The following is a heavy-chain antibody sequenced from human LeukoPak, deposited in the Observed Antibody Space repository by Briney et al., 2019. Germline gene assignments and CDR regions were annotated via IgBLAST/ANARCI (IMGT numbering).Heavy chain of an antibody. D-gene: IGHD3-16*02. Sequence: ASVTVSCTASGYTFTGYYMHWVRPAPGQGLEWMGWINPNSGGTNYAQKFQGRVTMTRDTSISTAYMELSRLRSDDTAVYYCAGSTFGGVIVLDYWGQGTLVTVSS. CDR3: AGSTFGGVIVLDY. CDR1: GYTFTGYY. CDR2: INPNSGGT. J-gene: IGHJ4*02. V-gene: IGHV1-2*02.